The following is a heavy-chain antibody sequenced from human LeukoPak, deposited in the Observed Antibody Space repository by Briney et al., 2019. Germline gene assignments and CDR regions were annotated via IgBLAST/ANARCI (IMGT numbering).Heavy chain of an antibody. Sequence: ASVKVSCKASGYTFTGYYMHWVRQAPGQGLEWMGWINPNSGGTNYAQKFQGRVTMTRDTSISTAYMELSRLRSDDTALYYCARAVIRGATTYYFDYWGQGTLVTVSS. V-gene: IGHV1-2*02. D-gene: IGHD1-26*01. CDR1: GYTFTGYY. J-gene: IGHJ4*02. CDR3: ARAVIRGATTYYFDY. CDR2: INPNSGGT.